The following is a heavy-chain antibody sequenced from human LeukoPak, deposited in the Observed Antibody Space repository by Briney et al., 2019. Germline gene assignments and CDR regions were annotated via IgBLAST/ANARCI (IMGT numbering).Heavy chain of an antibody. J-gene: IGHJ2*01. CDR2: INPNSGGT. CDR3: ARHPGKVTNDWYFDL. Sequence: GASVTVSCKASGYTFTGYYMHWVRQAPGQGLEWMGWINPNSGGTNYAQKFQGRVTMNRDTSISTAYMELSRLRSDDTAVYYCARHPGKVTNDWYFDLWGRGTLVTVSS. D-gene: IGHD4-23*01. V-gene: IGHV1-2*02. CDR1: GYTFTGYY.